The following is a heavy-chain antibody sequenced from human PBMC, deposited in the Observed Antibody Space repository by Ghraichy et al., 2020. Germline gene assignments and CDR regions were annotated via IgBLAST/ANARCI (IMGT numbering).Heavy chain of an antibody. Sequence: GGSLRLSCAASGFTFSSYGMHWVRQAPGKGLEWVAVISYDGSNKYYADSVKGRFTISRDNSKNTLYLQMNSLRAEDTAVYYCAKGVDNWFDPWCQGTLVTVSS. V-gene: IGHV3-30*18. CDR2: ISYDGSNK. D-gene: IGHD2-2*01. J-gene: IGHJ5*02. CDR1: GFTFSSYG. CDR3: AKGVDNWFDP.